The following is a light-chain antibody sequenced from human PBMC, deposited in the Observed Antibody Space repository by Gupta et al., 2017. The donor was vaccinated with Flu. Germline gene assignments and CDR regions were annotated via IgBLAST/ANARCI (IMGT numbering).Light chain of an antibody. CDR2: AAS. J-gene: IGKJ3*01. CDR1: QSISSY. Sequence: MTVSPSSLSASVGDRVTITCRASQSISSYLNWYQQKPGKAPKLLIYAASSLQSGVPSRFSGSGSGTDFTLTISSLQPEDFATYYCQQSYSTLFTFGPGTKVDIK. CDR3: QQSYSTLFT. V-gene: IGKV1-39*01.